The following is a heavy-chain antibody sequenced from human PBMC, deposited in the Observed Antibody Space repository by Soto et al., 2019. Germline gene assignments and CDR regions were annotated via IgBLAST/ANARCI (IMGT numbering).Heavy chain of an antibody. V-gene: IGHV3-74*01. D-gene: IGHD2-2*01. CDR1: GFSFDSYW. CDR3: ARGPRASSGGTGAY. Sequence: EVQLVESGGGLVQPGGSLRLSCAASGFSFDSYWMHWVRQAPGQGPVWVSRTDYDGTTTNYADSVKGRFTISRDNAKNTLYLQMNSLRPEDTAVYYCARGPRASSGGTGAYWGQGTLVTVSS. CDR2: TDYDGTTT. J-gene: IGHJ1*01.